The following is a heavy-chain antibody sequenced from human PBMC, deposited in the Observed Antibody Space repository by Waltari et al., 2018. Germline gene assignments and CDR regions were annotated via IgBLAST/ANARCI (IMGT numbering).Heavy chain of an antibody. D-gene: IGHD3-16*01. CDR1: GGSISSGGYY. V-gene: IGHV4-31*03. J-gene: IGHJ4*02. Sequence: QVQLQESGPGLVKPSQTLSLTCTVSGGSISSGGYYWSWFRQHPGKGLEWIGYIYYSGSTYYNPSLKSRVTISVDTSKNQFSLKLSSVTAADTAVYYCAREDPLILHFDYWGQGTLVTVSS. CDR2: IYYSGST. CDR3: AREDPLILHFDY.